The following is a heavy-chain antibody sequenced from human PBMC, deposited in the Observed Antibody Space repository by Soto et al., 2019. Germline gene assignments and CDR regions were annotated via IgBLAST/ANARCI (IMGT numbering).Heavy chain of an antibody. V-gene: IGHV4-38-2*02. D-gene: IGHD1-26*01. CDR1: GYSISSGYY. Sequence: SSETVSLACAVSGYSISSGYYWGWIRQPPGKGLEWIGSIYHSGSTYYNPSLKSRVTISVDTSKNQFSLKLSSVTAADTAVYYCARDPTPYSERYIYYHSGMDVSGPGTTVTVFS. CDR3: ARDPTPYSERYIYYHSGMDV. J-gene: IGHJ6*02. CDR2: IYHSGST.